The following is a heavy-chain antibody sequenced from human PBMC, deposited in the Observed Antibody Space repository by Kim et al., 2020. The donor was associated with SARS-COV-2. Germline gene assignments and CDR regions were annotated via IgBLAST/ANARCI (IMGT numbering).Heavy chain of an antibody. J-gene: IGHJ4*02. CDR3: ARDVHPPGYSSGLDY. V-gene: IGHV6-1*01. D-gene: IGHD6-19*01. Sequence: VSMKSRITINPDTSKNQFSLQLNSVTPEDTAVYYCARDVHPPGYSSGLDYWGQGTLVTVSS.